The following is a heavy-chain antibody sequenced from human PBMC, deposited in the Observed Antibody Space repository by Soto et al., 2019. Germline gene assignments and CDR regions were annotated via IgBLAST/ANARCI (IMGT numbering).Heavy chain of an antibody. J-gene: IGHJ4*02. CDR3: ARRYSGYPIDY. D-gene: IGHD5-12*01. V-gene: IGHV4-34*01. CDR1: GGSFSGYY. CDR2: INHSGTT. Sequence: SETLSLTCAVYGGSFSGYYWSWIRQPPGKGLEGIGEINHSGTTNYNPSLKSRVTISGDTSKNQFSLKLSSVTAADTAVYYCARRYSGYPIDYWGQRTLVTVSS.